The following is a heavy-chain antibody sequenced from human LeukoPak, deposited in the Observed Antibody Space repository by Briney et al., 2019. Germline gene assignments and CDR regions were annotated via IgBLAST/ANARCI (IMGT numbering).Heavy chain of an antibody. J-gene: IGHJ4*02. CDR3: ARRRAPGTGFFDY. D-gene: IGHD3/OR15-3a*01. Sequence: SETLSLTCTVSGGSISSSGYYWAWVRQPPGKGPEWIGNVYYSGTTDYNPSLESRVTIFVDTSKSQFPLRVRSVTAADTAVYYCARRRAPGTGFFDYWGQGALVTVSS. CDR2: VYYSGTT. CDR1: GGSISSSGYY. V-gene: IGHV4-39*01.